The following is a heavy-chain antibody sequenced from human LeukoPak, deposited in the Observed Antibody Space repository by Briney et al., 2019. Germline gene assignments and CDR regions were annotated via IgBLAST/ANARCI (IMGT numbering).Heavy chain of an antibody. V-gene: IGHV1-46*01. CDR2: IDPSGGLT. CDR1: GYTFTSYY. D-gene: IGHD3-10*01. J-gene: IGHJ4*02. Sequence: ASVKVSCKTFGYTFTSYYVHWVRQAPGQGLEWLGIIDPSGGLTSYAQKFQDRVTITRNTSISTAYMELSSLRSEDTAVYYCARVGYYGSGGGPFDYWGQGTLVTVSS. CDR3: ARVGYYGSGGGPFDY.